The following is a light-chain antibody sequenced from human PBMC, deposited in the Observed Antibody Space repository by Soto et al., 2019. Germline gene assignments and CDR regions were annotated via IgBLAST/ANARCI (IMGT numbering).Light chain of an antibody. Sequence: EIVLTQSPGTLSLSPGERATLSCRASQGVSSSYLAWYQQKPGQAPRPLISGASSRAIGIPDRFSGSGSGTDFTLTISRLEPEDFAVYYCQRYGSSPWTFGQGTKVEIK. CDR2: GAS. CDR3: QRYGSSPWT. CDR1: QGVSSSY. V-gene: IGKV3-20*01. J-gene: IGKJ1*01.